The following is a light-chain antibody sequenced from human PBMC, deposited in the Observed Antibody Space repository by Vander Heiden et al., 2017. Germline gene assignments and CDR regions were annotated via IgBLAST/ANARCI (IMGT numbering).Light chain of an antibody. CDR2: AAS. CDR3: QQYYSYPRLT. J-gene: IGKJ4*01. Sequence: IRMTQSPSSFSASTGDRVTITCRASQGISSYLAWYQQKPGKAPKLLIYAASTLQSGVPSRFSGSGSGTDFTLTISCLQSEDFATYYCQQYYSYPRLTFGGGTKVEIK. V-gene: IGKV1-8*01. CDR1: QGISSY.